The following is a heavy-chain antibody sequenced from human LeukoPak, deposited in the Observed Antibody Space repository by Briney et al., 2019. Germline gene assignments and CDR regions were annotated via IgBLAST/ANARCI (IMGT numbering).Heavy chain of an antibody. Sequence: GGSLRLSCAASKFTFDIYSMTWVRQAPGKGLEWVSYISESSSTIYYADSVKGRFTISRDNAKNSLYLQMNSLRAEDTAVYYCAREQNSRIDYWGRGTRVTVSS. J-gene: IGHJ4*02. CDR2: ISESSSTI. CDR3: AREQNSRIDY. CDR1: KFTFDIYS. V-gene: IGHV3-48*01. D-gene: IGHD6-13*01.